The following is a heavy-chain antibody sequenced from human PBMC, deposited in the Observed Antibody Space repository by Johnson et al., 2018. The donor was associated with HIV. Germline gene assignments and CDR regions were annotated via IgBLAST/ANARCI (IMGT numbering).Heavy chain of an antibody. J-gene: IGHJ3*02. Sequence: VQLVESGGVVVQPGGSLRLSCAASGFTFDDYAMHWVRQAPGKGLEWVSLISWDGCSTYYADSVKGLFTISRDNSKNSLYLQMNSLRAEDTALYYCAKDIVYYGSGFDAFDIWGQGTMVTVSS. V-gene: IGHV3-43D*03. CDR3: AKDIVYYGSGFDAFDI. CDR2: ISWDGCST. CDR1: GFTFDDYA. D-gene: IGHD3-10*01.